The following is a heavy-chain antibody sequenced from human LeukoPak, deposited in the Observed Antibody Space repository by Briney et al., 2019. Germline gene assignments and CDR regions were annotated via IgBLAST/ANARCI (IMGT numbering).Heavy chain of an antibody. V-gene: IGHV3-33*08. CDR3: ASGSSGSSSWSIAY. J-gene: IGHJ4*02. D-gene: IGHD6-6*01. CDR2: IWYDGSNK. CDR1: GFTFSSYA. Sequence: GGSLRLSCAASGFTFSSYAMSWVRQAPGKGLEWVAVIWYDGSNKYYTDSVKGRFTISRDNSKSTLSLQMNSLRVEDTAVYYCASGSSGSSSWSIAYWGQGTLVTVSS.